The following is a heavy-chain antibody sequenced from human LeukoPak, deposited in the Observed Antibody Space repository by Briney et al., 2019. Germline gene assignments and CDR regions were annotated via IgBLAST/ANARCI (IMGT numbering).Heavy chain of an antibody. CDR1: GFTFSSYS. CDR2: ISSSSSYI. CDR3: ARDENSSGWYPPFDY. V-gene: IGHV3-21*01. Sequence: PGGSLRLSCAASGFTFSSYSMNWVRQAPGKGLEWVSSISSSSSYIYYADSVKGRFTISRDNAKNSLYLQMNSLRAEDTAVYYCARDENSSGWYPPFDYWGQGTLVTVSS. D-gene: IGHD6-19*01. J-gene: IGHJ4*02.